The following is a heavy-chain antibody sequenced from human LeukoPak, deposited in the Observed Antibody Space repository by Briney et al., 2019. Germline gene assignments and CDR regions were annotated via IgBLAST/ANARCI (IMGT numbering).Heavy chain of an antibody. D-gene: IGHD2-2*01. CDR1: GFTFSIYG. CDR3: ARGYCSSTTCYPGDWFDP. V-gene: IGHV1-18*04. CDR2: ISAYNGNT. J-gene: IGHJ5*02. Sequence: GASVKVSCKASGFTFSIYGFIWVRQAPEQGLEWMGWISAYNGNTNYAQKLQGRVTMTTDTSTSTAYMELRSLRSDDTAVYYCARGYCSSTTCYPGDWFDPWGQGTLVIVSS.